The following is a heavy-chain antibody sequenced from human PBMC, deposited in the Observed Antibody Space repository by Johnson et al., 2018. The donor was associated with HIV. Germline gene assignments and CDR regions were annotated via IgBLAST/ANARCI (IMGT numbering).Heavy chain of an antibody. CDR2: ILFDGSKK. V-gene: IGHV3-30*02. Sequence: QMLLVESGGSVVQPGGSLRLSCAASGFTFSNYGMHWVRQAPGKGLEWVAFILFDGSKKYYTDSVRGRFAISKDTSKNTLYLQMNSLRAEDTAVYYCAKDGDGAQKPLYFTMDDAPTDAFDIWGHGTLVTVSS. J-gene: IGHJ3*02. CDR1: GFTFSNYG. D-gene: IGHD3-10*01. CDR3: AKDGDGAQKPLYFTMDDAPTDAFDI.